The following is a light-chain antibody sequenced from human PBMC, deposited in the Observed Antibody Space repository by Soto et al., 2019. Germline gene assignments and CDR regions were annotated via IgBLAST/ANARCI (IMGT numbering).Light chain of an antibody. CDR2: GAS. CDR3: QQRSNWPLT. Sequence: IVMTQSPATLSVSPGDRATLSCRTSQSISSNLAWYQQKPGHPPRLLIYGASTRATGVSPRFSGGGSGTEFTLTISSLQSEDFAVYYCQQRSNWPLTFGGGTKVEIK. J-gene: IGKJ4*01. CDR1: QSISSN. V-gene: IGKV3-15*01.